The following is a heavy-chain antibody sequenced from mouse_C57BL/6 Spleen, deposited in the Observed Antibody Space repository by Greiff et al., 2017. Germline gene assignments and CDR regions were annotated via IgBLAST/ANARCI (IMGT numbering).Heavy chain of an antibody. CDR2: INPNYGTT. J-gene: IGHJ2*01. CDR1: GYSFTDYN. CDR3: ARATPFPVAGVFDY. Sequence: EVQLQQSGPELVKPGASVKISCKASGYSFTDYNMNWVKQSNGKSLEWIGVINPNYGTTSYNQKFKGKATLTVDQSSITAYMQLNSLTSEDSAVYYGARATPFPVAGVFDYWGQGTTLTVSS. D-gene: IGHD6-1*01. V-gene: IGHV1-39*01.